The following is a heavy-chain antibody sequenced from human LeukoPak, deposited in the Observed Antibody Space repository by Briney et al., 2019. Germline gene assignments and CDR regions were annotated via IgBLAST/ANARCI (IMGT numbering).Heavy chain of an antibody. CDR1: GFSFSFYG. V-gene: IGHV3-33*01. J-gene: IGHJ4*02. CDR3: ARAGSHWHYVY. D-gene: IGHD3-10*01. Sequence: GGSLRLSCATSGFSFSFYGMQWVRQAPGKGLEWVAVIWNDGSQKYYGDSVKGRFTISRDNAKNSLSLQMNNLRVEDTAVYYCARAGSHWHYVYWGQGTVVTVSS. CDR2: IWNDGSQK.